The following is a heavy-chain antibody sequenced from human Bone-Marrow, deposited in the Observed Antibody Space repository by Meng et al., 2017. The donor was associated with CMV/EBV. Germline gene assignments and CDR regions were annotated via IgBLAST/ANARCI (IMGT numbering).Heavy chain of an antibody. V-gene: IGHV3-30*04. CDR2: ILYDGSNK. J-gene: IGHJ4*02. CDR1: GLNFGDHA. CDR3: ARHKYGDEYFLDY. D-gene: IGHD4-17*01. Sequence: GGSLKISCTVSGLNFGDHAMHWVRQAPGKGLEWVAVILYDGSNKYFADSVKGRFTISRDNFRSTLFLQMNSLRIQDTAVYYCARHKYGDEYFLDYWGQGTRVTVSS.